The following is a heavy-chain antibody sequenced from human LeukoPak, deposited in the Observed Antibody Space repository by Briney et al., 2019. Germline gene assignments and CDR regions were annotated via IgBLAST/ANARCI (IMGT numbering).Heavy chain of an antibody. CDR1: GYTSTSYW. CDR2: IYPGDSET. Sequence: GESLKISCKGPGYTSTSYWIAWARQLPGRGLEWMGIIYPGDSETRYSPSFQGQVTISADKSISTAYLQWSSLKTSDTAMYYCARVLTGGSRFSDYWGQGTLVTVSS. V-gene: IGHV5-51*01. CDR3: ARVLTGGSRFSDY. D-gene: IGHD3-16*01. J-gene: IGHJ4*02.